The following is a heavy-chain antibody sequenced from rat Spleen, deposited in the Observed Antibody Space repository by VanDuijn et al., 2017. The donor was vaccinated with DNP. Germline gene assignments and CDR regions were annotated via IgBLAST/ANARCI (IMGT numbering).Heavy chain of an antibody. CDR2: INYSGIT. J-gene: IGHJ4*01. CDR1: GYSITSNF. D-gene: IGHD1-2*01. CDR3: ARSVRSTSYYAMDA. Sequence: EVQLQESGPGLVKPSQSFSLTCSVTGYSITSNFWGWIRKFPGNKMEWIGHINYSGITYYNPSLKSRISITRDTSKNQFFLQLNSVTTEDTATYYCARSVRSTSYYAMDAWGLGTSVTVSS. V-gene: IGHV3-1*01.